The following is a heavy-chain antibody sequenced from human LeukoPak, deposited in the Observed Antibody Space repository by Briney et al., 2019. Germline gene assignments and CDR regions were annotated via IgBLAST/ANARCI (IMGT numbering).Heavy chain of an antibody. CDR3: ATCGYSYGRFDY. CDR2: ISGSGGST. V-gene: IGHV3-23*01. D-gene: IGHD5-18*01. CDR1: GFTFSSYA. Sequence: PGGSLRLSCAASGFTFSSYAMSWVRQAPGKGLEWVSAISGSGGSTYYADSVKGRFTISRDNSKNTPYLQMNSLRAEDTAVYYCATCGYSYGRFDYWGQGTLVTVSS. J-gene: IGHJ4*02.